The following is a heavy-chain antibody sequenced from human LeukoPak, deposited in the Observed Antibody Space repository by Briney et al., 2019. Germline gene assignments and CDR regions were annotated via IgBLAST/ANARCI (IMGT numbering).Heavy chain of an antibody. Sequence: SVKVSCKASGGTFSSYTISWLRQAPGQGREWMCRIIPVLGIVNYAKKFQGRVTITADKSTSTAYMELSSLRSEDTAVYSCARSEERPYWGQGTLVTVLS. J-gene: IGHJ4*02. CDR3: ARSEERPY. CDR1: GGTFSSYT. CDR2: IIPVLGIV. V-gene: IGHV1-69*02.